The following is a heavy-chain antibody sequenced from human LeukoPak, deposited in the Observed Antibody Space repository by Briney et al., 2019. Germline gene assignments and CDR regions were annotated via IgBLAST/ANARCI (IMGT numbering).Heavy chain of an antibody. D-gene: IGHD4-17*01. Sequence: ASVKVSCKASGYTFTSYGISWVRQAPGQGLEWMGWINPYNGNTNYAQKLQGRVTTTTDTSTSTAYMELRSLRSDDTAGYYCARVPATVVDYWGQGTLVTVSS. CDR2: INPYNGNT. J-gene: IGHJ4*02. CDR3: ARVPATVVDY. CDR1: GYTFTSYG. V-gene: IGHV1-18*01.